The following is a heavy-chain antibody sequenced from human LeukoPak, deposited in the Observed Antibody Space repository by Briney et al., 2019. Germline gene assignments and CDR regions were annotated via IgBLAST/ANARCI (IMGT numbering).Heavy chain of an antibody. D-gene: IGHD6-19*01. CDR3: ARSFLGGWYYFDY. CDR1: GGSFGDYY. V-gene: IGHV4-34*01. J-gene: IGHJ4*02. Sequence: SETLSLTCGVYGGSFGDYYWSWIRQPPGKGLEWIGEINHSGSTHYSPSLKSRVTMSVDTSKNQFSLKLSSVTAADTAVYYCARSFLGGWYYFDYWGQGTLVTVSS. CDR2: INHSGST.